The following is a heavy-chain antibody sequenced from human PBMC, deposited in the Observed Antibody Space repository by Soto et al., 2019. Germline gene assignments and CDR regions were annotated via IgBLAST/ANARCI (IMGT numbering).Heavy chain of an antibody. V-gene: IGHV4-31*03. J-gene: IGHJ5*02. Sequence: QGQLQESGPGLVKPSQTLSLSCSISGGSITSANYYWTWIRLFPGQGLEWIGYIYSSGTTHYNPSIKSRATISLDTTNNQFSLEVKSATAADTAVYYCARMGLHLGELSRNWFDPWGQGSLVTVSS. D-gene: IGHD3-16*02. CDR2: IYSSGTT. CDR1: GGSITSANYY. CDR3: ARMGLHLGELSRNWFDP.